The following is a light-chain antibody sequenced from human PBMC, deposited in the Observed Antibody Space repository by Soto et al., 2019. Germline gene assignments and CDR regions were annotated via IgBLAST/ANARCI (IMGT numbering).Light chain of an antibody. J-gene: IGKJ1*01. CDR3: QQYGRTSWT. V-gene: IGKV3-20*01. Sequence: EIVLTQSPGTLSLPPGEGATLSCRASQSVSTNFFAWYQQKPGQAPRLLIYGASTRATGIPDRFSGSGSGTDFTLTISRLEPEDVAVYYCQQYGRTSWTFGQGTKVDIK. CDR1: QSVSTNF. CDR2: GAS.